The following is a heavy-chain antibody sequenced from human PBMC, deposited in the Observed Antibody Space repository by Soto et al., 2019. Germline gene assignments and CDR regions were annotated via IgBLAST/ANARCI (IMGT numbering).Heavy chain of an antibody. Sequence: LSLTCTVSGGSISSYYWSWIRQPPGKGLEWIGYIYYSVSTNYNPSLKSRVTISVDRSKNQFSLKLSSVTAADTAVYYCARGMTTVTTSDYWGQGTLVTVSS. CDR1: GGSISSYY. CDR3: ARGMTTVTTSDY. CDR2: IYYSVST. J-gene: IGHJ4*02. V-gene: IGHV4-59*12. D-gene: IGHD4-17*01.